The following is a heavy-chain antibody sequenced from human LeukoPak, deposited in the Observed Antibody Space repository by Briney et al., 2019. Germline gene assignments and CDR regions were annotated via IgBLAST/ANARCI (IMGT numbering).Heavy chain of an antibody. V-gene: IGHV4-39*07. J-gene: IGHJ3*02. CDR1: GGSISSSSYY. CDR2: INHSGST. CDR3: AREYAEWELLGYDAFDI. D-gene: IGHD1-26*01. Sequence: SETLSLTCTVSGGSISSSSYYWGWIRQPPGKGLEWIGEINHSGSTNYNPSLKSRVTISVDTSKNQFSLKLSSVTAADTAVYYCAREYAEWELLGYDAFDIWGQGTMVTVSS.